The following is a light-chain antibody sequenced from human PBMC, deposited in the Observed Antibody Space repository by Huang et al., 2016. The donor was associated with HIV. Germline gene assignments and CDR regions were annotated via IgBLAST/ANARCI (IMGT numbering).Light chain of an antibody. CDR3: QQYNKWPPIT. J-gene: IGKJ5*01. CDR2: GAS. Sequence: EIVMTQSPATLSVSPGERATLSCRASQSVSSNLAWYQQKPGQAPRLLIYGASTRATGIPARVRGSGSGTEFTLTVSSLQSEDFAVYYCQQYNKWPPITFGQGTRLEIK. V-gene: IGKV3-15*01. CDR1: QSVSSN.